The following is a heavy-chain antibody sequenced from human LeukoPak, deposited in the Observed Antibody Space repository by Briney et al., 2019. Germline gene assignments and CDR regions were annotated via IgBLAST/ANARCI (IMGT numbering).Heavy chain of an antibody. CDR1: GFTFTNYW. CDR2: IKEDGSAE. CDR3: ARDRVRREYSDSSGHRPDAFDI. Sequence: GGSLRLSCAAAGFTFTNYWMIWVRQAPGKGLEWVANIKEDGSAEFYVDSVKGRFTLSRDNAKNSVYLQMNSLRAEDTAVYYCARDRVRREYSDSSGHRPDAFDIWGQGTMVTVSS. D-gene: IGHD3-22*01. V-gene: IGHV3-7*01. J-gene: IGHJ3*02.